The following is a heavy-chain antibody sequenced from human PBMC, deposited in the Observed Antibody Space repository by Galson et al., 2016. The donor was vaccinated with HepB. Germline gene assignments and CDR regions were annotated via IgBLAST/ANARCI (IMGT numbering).Heavy chain of an antibody. CDR3: ARDVQYRFDS. CDR2: ISTYSGNT. CDR1: GYTFTTSG. Sequence: VKVSCKASGYTFTTSGISWVRQAPGQGLEWMGWISTYSGNTKYAQKFQGGLTLTTDSSTTTAYMELRSLRFDDTALYYCARDVQYRFDSWGQGTLVTVSP. D-gene: IGHD2/OR15-2a*01. V-gene: IGHV1-18*01. J-gene: IGHJ4*02.